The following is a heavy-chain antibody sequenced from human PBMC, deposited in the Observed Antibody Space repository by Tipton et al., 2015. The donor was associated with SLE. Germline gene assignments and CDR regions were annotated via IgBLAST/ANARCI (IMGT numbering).Heavy chain of an antibody. V-gene: IGHV4-31*03. CDR1: GGSISSSSYS. Sequence: TLSLTCTVSGGSISSSSYSWGWIRQHPGKGLEWIGYTYYSGNTYYNPSLKSRVTISVDTSENQFSLKLSSVTAADTAVYYCARDGGPWTWFDPWGQGTLVTVSS. CDR2: TYYSGNT. J-gene: IGHJ5*02. CDR3: ARDGGPWTWFDP. D-gene: IGHD3-16*01.